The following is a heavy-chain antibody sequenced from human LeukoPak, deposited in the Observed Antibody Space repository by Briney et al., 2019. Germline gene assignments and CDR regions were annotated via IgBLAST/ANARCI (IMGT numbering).Heavy chain of an antibody. CDR1: GFTFSTYS. D-gene: IGHD2-8*02. CDR2: IDTSAKYI. V-gene: IGHV3-21*01. Sequence: GGSLRLSCAASGFTFSTYSMNWVRQAPGKGLEWVSFIDTSAKYIYYGESMKGRFTISRDNAQNSLYLHMNSLRAEDTAVYYCATRMGELVSYYYGMDVWGQGTTVTVSS. CDR3: ATRMGELVSYYYGMDV. J-gene: IGHJ6*02.